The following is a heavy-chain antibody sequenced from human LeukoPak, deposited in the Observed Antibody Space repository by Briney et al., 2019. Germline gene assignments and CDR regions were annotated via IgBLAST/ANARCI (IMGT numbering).Heavy chain of an antibody. D-gene: IGHD3-16*01. Sequence: SQTLSLTCTVSGGSISSGDYYWSWIRQPPGKGLEWIGYIYYSGSTDYNPSLKSRVTISVDTSKNQFSLKLSSVTAADTAVYYCARVGGKGWFDPWGQGTLVTVSS. V-gene: IGHV4-61*08. CDR1: GGSISSGDYY. J-gene: IGHJ5*02. CDR3: ARVGGKGWFDP. CDR2: IYYSGST.